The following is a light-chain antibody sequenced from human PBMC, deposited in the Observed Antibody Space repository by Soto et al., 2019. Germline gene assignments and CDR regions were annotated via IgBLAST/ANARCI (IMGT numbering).Light chain of an antibody. V-gene: IGLV1-44*01. CDR2: GDN. CDR3: AAWDDSLSGPV. CDR1: SSNIGRNT. J-gene: IGLJ2*01. Sequence: QSVLPQPPSASGTAGQRVTMSCSGGSSNIGRNTVSWYQQLPGTAPKVLISGDNQRSSGVPDRFSGSKSGTSASLAISGLQSEDEADYYCAAWDDSLSGPVFGGGTKLTVL.